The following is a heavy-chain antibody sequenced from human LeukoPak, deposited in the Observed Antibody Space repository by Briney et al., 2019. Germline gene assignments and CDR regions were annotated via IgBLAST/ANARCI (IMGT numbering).Heavy chain of an antibody. Sequence: PGGSLRLSCAASGFTFSSYAMSWVRQAPGKGLEWVSAISGSGGSTYYADSVKGRFTISRDNSKNTLYLQMNSLRAEDTAVYYCAKDREVGAHYYYYYYMDVWGKGTTVTVSS. CDR1: GFTFSSYA. J-gene: IGHJ6*03. CDR3: AKDREVGAHYYYYYYMDV. V-gene: IGHV3-23*01. CDR2: ISGSGGST. D-gene: IGHD1-26*01.